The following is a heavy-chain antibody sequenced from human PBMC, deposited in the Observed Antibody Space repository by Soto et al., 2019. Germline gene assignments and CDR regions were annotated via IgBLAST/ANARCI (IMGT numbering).Heavy chain of an antibody. Sequence: GEYLRLSCAASGFTFSSYGMHWVRQAPGKGLEWVAVIWYDGSNKYYADSVKGRFTISRDNSKNTLYLQMNSLRAEDTAVYYCAIYSNYYDSSGYFVYWGQGILGTV. J-gene: IGHJ4*02. CDR1: GFTFSSYG. CDR2: IWYDGSNK. V-gene: IGHV3-33*01. CDR3: AIYSNYYDSSGYFVY. D-gene: IGHD3-22*01.